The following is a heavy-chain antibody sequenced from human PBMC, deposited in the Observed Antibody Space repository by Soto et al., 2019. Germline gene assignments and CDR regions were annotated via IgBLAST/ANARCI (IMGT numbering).Heavy chain of an antibody. CDR2: IDPSDSYT. D-gene: IGHD2-2*01. CDR1: GYTFSNYW. V-gene: IGHV5-10-1*01. J-gene: IGHJ6*02. CDR3: ASSPRGYCSSTSCRELGNYYGMDV. Sequence: PGKSLKISCKGSGYTFSNYWIGWVRRMPGKGLEWMGRIDPSDSYTNYSPSFQGHVTISADKSISTAYLQWSSLKASDTAMYYCASSPRGYCSSTSCRELGNYYGMDVWGQGTTVTVSS.